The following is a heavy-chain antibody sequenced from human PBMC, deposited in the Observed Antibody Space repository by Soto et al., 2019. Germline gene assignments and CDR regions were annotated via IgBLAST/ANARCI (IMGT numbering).Heavy chain of an antibody. V-gene: IGHV3-7*01. CDR1: GFTFSSYW. CDR3: AREPSPRDHWYFDL. CDR2: IKQDGSEK. J-gene: IGHJ2*01. Sequence: EVQLVESGGGLVQPGGSLRLSCAASGFTFSSYWMSWVRQAPGKGLEWVANIKQDGSEKYYVDSVKGRFTISRDNAKNSLYQQMNSLRAEDTAVYYCAREPSPRDHWYFDLWGRGTLVTVSS. D-gene: IGHD2-21*02.